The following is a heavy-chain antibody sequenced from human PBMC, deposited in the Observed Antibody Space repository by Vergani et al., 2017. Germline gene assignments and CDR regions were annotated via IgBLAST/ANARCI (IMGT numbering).Heavy chain of an antibody. V-gene: IGHV3-49*03. J-gene: IGHJ4*02. Sequence: EVQLVESGGGLVQPGRSLRLSCTASGFTFGDYAMSWFRQAPGKGLEWVGFIRSKAYGGTTDYAASVKGRFTISRDDSKSIAYLQMNSMKTEDTAVYYCTIVRGIGSRIYLKYEIDYWGQGTLVTVSS. D-gene: IGHD1-26*01. CDR2: IRSKAYGGTT. CDR1: GFTFGDYA. CDR3: TIVRGIGSRIYLKYEIDY.